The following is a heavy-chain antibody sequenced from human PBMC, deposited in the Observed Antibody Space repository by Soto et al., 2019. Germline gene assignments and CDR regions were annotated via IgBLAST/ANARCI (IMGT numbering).Heavy chain of an antibody. Sequence: QITLKESGPPLVKPTQTLTLTCTFSGFSLSTSGVGVGWIRQPPGKALEWLALIYWDDDKRYSPSLKSRLTITKDXXKXQXXLTMTNMDPVDTATYYCAHSGSYSSSTSCQVRFDPWGQGTLVTVSS. CDR2: IYWDDDK. D-gene: IGHD2-2*01. V-gene: IGHV2-5*02. CDR1: GFSLSTSGVG. CDR3: AHSGSYSSSTSCQVRFDP. J-gene: IGHJ5*02.